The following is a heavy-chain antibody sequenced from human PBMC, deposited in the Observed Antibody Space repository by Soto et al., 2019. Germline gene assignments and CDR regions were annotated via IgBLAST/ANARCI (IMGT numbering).Heavy chain of an antibody. J-gene: IGHJ5*02. CDR3: AREIVTAGGNNYFDP. CDR2: INPNTGDT. Sequence: ASVKVSCKTSGYTFTDYHLHWVRQAPGQGLEWMARINPNTGDTNSAQKFQGRVTVARDSSISTAYMELSRLTSDDTAVYYCAREIVTAGGNNYFDPWGPGTLGTVS. D-gene: IGHD2-21*02. CDR1: GYTFTDYH. V-gene: IGHV1-2*06.